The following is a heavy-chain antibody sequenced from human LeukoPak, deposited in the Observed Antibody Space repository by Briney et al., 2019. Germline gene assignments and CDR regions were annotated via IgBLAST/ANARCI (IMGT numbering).Heavy chain of an antibody. V-gene: IGHV4-4*02. CDR2: SSHSGTT. Sequence: SETLSLTCDVCAGSLSITNYWSWVRQGQGRGLGWMWESSHSGTTNNNPSLRGRVAMSVDRDNTQFSLKLRSVTAADTAVYYCPRESSPFCPFACWGQGVLVTVYS. CDR3: PRESSPFCPFAC. D-gene: IGHD2-15*01. J-gene: IGHJ4*02. CDR1: AGSLSITNY.